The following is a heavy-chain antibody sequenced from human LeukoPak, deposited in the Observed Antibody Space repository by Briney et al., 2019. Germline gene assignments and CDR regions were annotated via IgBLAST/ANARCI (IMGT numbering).Heavy chain of an antibody. CDR1: GFTFSSYA. J-gene: IGHJ6*02. D-gene: IGHD3-10*01. V-gene: IGHV3-30-3*01. CDR3: ARDMVTMVRGVIFGYYYYYYGMDV. Sequence: PGGSLRLSCAASGFTFSSYAMHWLRQAPGKGLEWVAVISYDGSNKYYADSVKGRFTISRDNSKNTLYLQMNSLRAEDTAVYYCARDMVTMVRGVIFGYYYYYYGMDVWGQGTTVTVSS. CDR2: ISYDGSNK.